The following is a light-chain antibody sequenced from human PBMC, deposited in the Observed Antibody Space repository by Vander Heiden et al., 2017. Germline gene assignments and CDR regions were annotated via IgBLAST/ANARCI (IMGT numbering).Light chain of an antibody. CDR2: WAS. V-gene: IGKV4-1*01. Sequence: DVVMTQSPDSLAVSLGERASINCKSSQSLLYSSNNKDYLAWYQQRPGQPPKLLIYWASTRESGFPDRFSGSGSGTDFTLTINSLQAEDVAVYFCQQDVNTPLTFGHGTKVEIK. CDR3: QQDVNTPLT. J-gene: IGKJ3*01. CDR1: QSLLYSSNNKDY.